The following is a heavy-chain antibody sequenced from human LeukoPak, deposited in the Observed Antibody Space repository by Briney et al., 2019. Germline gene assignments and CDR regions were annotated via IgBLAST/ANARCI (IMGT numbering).Heavy chain of an antibody. V-gene: IGHV3-72*01. J-gene: IGHJ6*02. CDR2: IRNKARSYTT. CDR3: TGGRSDRGYYGFDV. Sequence: PGRSLRLSCAASGFSFNDHYMDWVRQAPGQGLEWVGRIRNKARSYTTEYAASVTGRFTISRDDSKNSLYLQMNSLTIEDTAVYYCTGGRSDRGYYGFDVWGQGTTVIVSS. CDR1: GFSFNDHY.